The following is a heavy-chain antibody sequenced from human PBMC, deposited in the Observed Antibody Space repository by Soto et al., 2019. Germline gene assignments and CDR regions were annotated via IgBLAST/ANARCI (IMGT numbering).Heavy chain of an antibody. CDR1: GFTFSSYG. D-gene: IGHD3-22*01. CDR2: ISYDGSNK. V-gene: IGHV3-30*18. CDR3: AKEETMIGAFDI. Sequence: ESGGGVVQPGRSLRLSCAASGFTFSSYGMHWVRQAPGKGLEWVAVISYDGSNKYYADSVKGRFTISRDNSKNTLYLQMNSLRAEDTAVYYCAKEETMIGAFDIWGQGTMVTVSS. J-gene: IGHJ3*02.